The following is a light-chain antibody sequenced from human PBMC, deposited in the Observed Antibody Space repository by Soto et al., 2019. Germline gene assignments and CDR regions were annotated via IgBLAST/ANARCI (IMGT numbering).Light chain of an antibody. V-gene: IGKV1-39*01. Sequence: DIQMTQSPASLSAFVGDRVTITCRANQSSSIYVNWYQQKPGKAPKLLIYAASSLKSGVPSRFSGSGSGTDFTLTISSLQPEDFATYFCQQSSKTPWTCGQGTRVEIK. CDR1: QSSSIY. J-gene: IGKJ1*01. CDR2: AAS. CDR3: QQSSKTPWT.